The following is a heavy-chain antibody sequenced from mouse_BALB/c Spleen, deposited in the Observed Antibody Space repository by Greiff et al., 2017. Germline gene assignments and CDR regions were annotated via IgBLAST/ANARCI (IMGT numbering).Heavy chain of an antibody. V-gene: IGHV7-1*02. CDR1: GFTFSDFY. J-gene: IGHJ4*01. CDR3: ARGHYDYDRGYAMDY. D-gene: IGHD2-4*01. CDR2: SRNKANDYTT. Sequence: EVQVVESGGGLVQPGGSLRLSCATSGFTFSDFYMEWVRQPPGKRLEWIAASRNKANDYTTEYSASVKGRFIVSRDTSQSILYLQMNALRAEDTAIYYCARGHYDYDRGYAMDYWGQGTSVTVSS.